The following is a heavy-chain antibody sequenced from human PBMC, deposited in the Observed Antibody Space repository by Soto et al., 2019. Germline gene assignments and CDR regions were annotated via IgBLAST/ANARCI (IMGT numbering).Heavy chain of an antibody. CDR1: GFTFSNYR. D-gene: IGHD6-6*01. J-gene: IGHJ6*02. Sequence: NPVGSLRLSCATSGFTFSNYRMNWVREAPGKGLEWVASISGSGKDTFYRDSVKGRFTISRDNAESSLVLQMNSLTVDDTAVYHCARVHLVRTSSYYCGMDVWGPGTTVTVSS. CDR2: ISGSGKDT. CDR3: ARVHLVRTSSYYCGMDV. V-gene: IGHV3-21*06.